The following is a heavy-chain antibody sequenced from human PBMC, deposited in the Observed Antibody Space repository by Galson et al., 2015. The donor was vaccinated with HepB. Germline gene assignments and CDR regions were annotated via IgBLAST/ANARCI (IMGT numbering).Heavy chain of an antibody. Sequence: QSGAEVKKPGASVKVSCKASGYTFSSYSITWVRRAPGQGLEWMGWISAYDRSTSYAQKLQGRVTMTTDTSTTTAYMELRSLRSDDTAVYYCARGALVAVVAATQNNWFDPWGQGTLVTVSS. D-gene: IGHD2-15*01. V-gene: IGHV1-18*01. CDR2: ISAYDRST. CDR3: ARGALVAVVAATQNNWFDP. CDR1: GYTFSSYS. J-gene: IGHJ5*02.